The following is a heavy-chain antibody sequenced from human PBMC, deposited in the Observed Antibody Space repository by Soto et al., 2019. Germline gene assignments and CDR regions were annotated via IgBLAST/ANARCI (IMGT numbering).Heavy chain of an antibody. CDR1: GFTVSSNY. CDR3: VRGRYGSEIH. D-gene: IGHD3-10*01. V-gene: IGHV3-53*04. CDR2: VYSGGAT. Sequence: EVRLVESGGGLVQPGGSLRLSCAASGFTVSSNYMTWVRQAPGKGLEWVSLVYSGGATHYAASVKGRFTISTHSSQNTLFLQMNSLRAEDTATYYCVRGRYGSEIHWGQGTKVTVSP. J-gene: IGHJ4*02.